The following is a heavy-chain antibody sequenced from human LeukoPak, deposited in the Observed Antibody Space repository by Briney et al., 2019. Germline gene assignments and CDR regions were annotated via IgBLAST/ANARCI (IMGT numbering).Heavy chain of an antibody. J-gene: IGHJ5*02. Sequence: SETLSLTCAVYGGSFSGYYWSWIRQPPGKGLEWIGEINHSGSTNYNPSLKSRVTISVDTSKNQFSLKLSSVTAADTAVYYCARGLGDTAMVRAWFDPWGQGTLVTVSS. CDR1: GGSFSGYY. CDR2: INHSGST. V-gene: IGHV4-34*01. D-gene: IGHD5-18*01. CDR3: ARGLGDTAMVRAWFDP.